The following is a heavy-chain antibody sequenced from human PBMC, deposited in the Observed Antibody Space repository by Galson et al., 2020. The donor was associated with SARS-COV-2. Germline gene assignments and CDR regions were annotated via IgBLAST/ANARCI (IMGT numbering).Heavy chain of an antibody. V-gene: IGHV1-2*02. CDR3: ARVYYGDKVDF. CDR2: INPNSGGA. Sequence: ASVKVSCKASGYKFTDYYMHWVRQAPGQGLEWMGWINPNSGGAVSAQTFQGRLTLTTDTSITTAYLQLSRLTSDDTAVYYCARVYYGDKVDFWGQGTLVAVSS. D-gene: IGHD3-10*01. CDR1: GYKFTDYY. J-gene: IGHJ4*02.